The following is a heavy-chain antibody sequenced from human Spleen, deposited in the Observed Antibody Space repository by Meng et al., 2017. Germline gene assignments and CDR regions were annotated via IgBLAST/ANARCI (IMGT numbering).Heavy chain of an antibody. Sequence: QVQLQQWGPGLVKPSEALSLTCSVSGGSISTSGYYWGWIRQPPGKGLEWIGSIGHSGITYYTPSLKSRVTVSIDTSKSQFSLKLTSVTAADTAVYYCVRSSGWVRTGFDPWGRGTLVTVSS. CDR1: GGSISTSGYY. D-gene: IGHD6-19*01. CDR2: IGHSGIT. CDR3: VRSSGWVRTGFDP. V-gene: IGHV4-39*01. J-gene: IGHJ5*02.